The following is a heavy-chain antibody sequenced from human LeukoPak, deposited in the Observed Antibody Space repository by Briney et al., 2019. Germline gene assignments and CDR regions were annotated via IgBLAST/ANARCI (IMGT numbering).Heavy chain of an antibody. V-gene: IGHV4-39*01. Sequence: PSETLSLTCTFSGGSISSSSYYWGWIRQPPGKGLGWIGSIYYSGSTYYNPSLKSRVTISVDTSKNQFSLKLSSVIVADTAVYYCARHVGYCSSTSCSGTYYYMDVWGKGTTVTVSS. CDR1: GGSISSSSYY. CDR3: ARHVGYCSSTSCSGTYYYMDV. CDR2: IYYSGST. D-gene: IGHD2-2*01. J-gene: IGHJ6*03.